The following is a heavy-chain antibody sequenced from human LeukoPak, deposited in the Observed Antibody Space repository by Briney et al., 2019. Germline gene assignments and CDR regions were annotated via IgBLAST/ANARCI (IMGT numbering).Heavy chain of an antibody. CDR2: ISYDGSNK. J-gene: IGHJ4*02. CDR1: GFTFSSYG. D-gene: IGHD1-26*01. Sequence: GSLRLSCAASGFTFSSYGMHWVRQAPGKGLEWVAVISYDGSNKYYADSVKGRITISRDNSKNTLYLQMNSLRAEDTAVYYCAKDPPYSGSYLDYWGQGTLVTVSS. CDR3: AKDPPYSGSYLDY. V-gene: IGHV3-30*18.